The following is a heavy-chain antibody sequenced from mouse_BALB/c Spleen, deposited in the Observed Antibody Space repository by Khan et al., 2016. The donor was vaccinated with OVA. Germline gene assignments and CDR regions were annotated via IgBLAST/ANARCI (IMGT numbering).Heavy chain of an antibody. J-gene: IGHJ3*01. CDR1: GYTFTSYW. Sequence: QVQLKQPGAELVKPGASVILSCKASGYTFTSYWMHWVKQRPGQGLEWIGEIDPSDNYSNYNQKFKVKATLTVDKSSTTAYMQLSSLTSEDSAVYYCASFHYYAYAAYWGQGTLVTVSA. D-gene: IGHD1-2*01. V-gene: IGHV1-69*02. CDR2: IDPSDNYS. CDR3: ASFHYYAYAAY.